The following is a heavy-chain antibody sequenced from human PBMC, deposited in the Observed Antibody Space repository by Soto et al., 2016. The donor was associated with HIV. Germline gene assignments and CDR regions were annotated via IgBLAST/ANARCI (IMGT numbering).Heavy chain of an antibody. CDR3: TSRGASLWFENYGMDV. CDR1: GFTFSGSA. V-gene: IGHV3-73*01. Sequence: EVQLVESGGGLVQPGGSLKLSCAASGFTFSGSAMHWVRQASGKGLEWVGRIRSKANSYATAYAASVKGRFTISRDDSKNTAYLQMNSLKTEDTAVYYCTSRGASLWFENYGMDVWGQGTTVTVSS. J-gene: IGHJ6*02. CDR2: IRSKANSYAT. D-gene: IGHD3-10*01.